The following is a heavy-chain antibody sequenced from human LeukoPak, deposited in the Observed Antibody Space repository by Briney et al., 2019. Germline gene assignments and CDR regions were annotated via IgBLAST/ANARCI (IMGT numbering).Heavy chain of an antibody. J-gene: IGHJ4*02. D-gene: IGHD3-22*01. V-gene: IGHV4-39*01. CDR2: IYYSGST. Sequence: SETLSLTCTVSGGSISSSSYYWGWIRQPPGKGLEWIGSIYYSGSTYYNPSLKSRVTISVDTSKNQFSLKLSSVTAADTAVYYCARSRHRTYYYDSSGYYFDYWGQGTLVTVSS. CDR1: GGSISSSSYY. CDR3: ARSRHRTYYYDSSGYYFDY.